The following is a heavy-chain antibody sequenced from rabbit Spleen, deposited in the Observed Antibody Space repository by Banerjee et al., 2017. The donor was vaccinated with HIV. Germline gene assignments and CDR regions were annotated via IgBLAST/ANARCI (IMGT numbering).Heavy chain of an antibody. CDR3: ARDLDGVIGWNFGW. J-gene: IGHJ6*01. CDR1: GFSFNNKHV. D-gene: IGHD4-1*01. Sequence: QQQLVESGGGLVKPGASLTLTCKASGFSFNNKHVMCWVRQAPGKGLEWIACIAGSSSGFTFSATWAKGRFTCSKTSSTTVTLQMTSLTAADTATYFCARDLDGVIGWNFGWWGPGTLVTVS. V-gene: IGHV1S45*01. CDR2: IAGSSSGFT.